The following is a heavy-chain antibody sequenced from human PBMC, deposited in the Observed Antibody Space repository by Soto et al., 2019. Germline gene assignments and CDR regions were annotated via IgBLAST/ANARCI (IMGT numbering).Heavy chain of an antibody. V-gene: IGHV3-30*04. Sequence: PGGSLRLSCAASGFTFSSYAMHWVRQAPGKGLEWVAVISFDGSKTYYADSVKGRFTISRDSSKNTLYLQANSLRAEDTAVYYCARGAGLSQYDYYINVWGKGTTVTVSS. CDR3: ARGAGLSQYDYYINV. D-gene: IGHD6-19*01. J-gene: IGHJ6*03. CDR1: GFTFSSYA. CDR2: ISFDGSKT.